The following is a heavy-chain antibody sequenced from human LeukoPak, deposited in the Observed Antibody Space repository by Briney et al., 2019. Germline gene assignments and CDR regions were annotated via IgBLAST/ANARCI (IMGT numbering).Heavy chain of an antibody. V-gene: IGHV1-18*01. D-gene: IGHD2-2*01. J-gene: IGHJ6*02. CDR1: GYTFTSYG. CDR3: ARVGIVVVPAARVMDV. Sequence: ASVKVSCKASGYTFTSYGISWVRQAPGQGREWMGWIIVYNGNTNYAQKLQGRVTMTTDTSTSTAYMELRSLRSDDTAVYYCARVGIVVVPAARVMDVWGQGTTVTVSS. CDR2: IIVYNGNT.